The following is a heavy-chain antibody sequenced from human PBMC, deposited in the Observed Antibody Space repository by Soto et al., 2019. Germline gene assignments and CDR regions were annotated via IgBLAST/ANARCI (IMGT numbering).Heavy chain of an antibody. D-gene: IGHD3-22*01. CDR3: ARCYDSSGYYFLDY. CDR1: GGSISSGGYY. CDR2: IYYSGST. V-gene: IGHV4-31*03. J-gene: IGHJ4*02. Sequence: SETLSLTCTVSGGSISSGGYYWSWIRQHPGKGLEWIGYIYYSGSTYYNPSLKSRVTISVDTSKNQFSLKLSSVTAADTAVYYCARCYDSSGYYFLDYWGQGTLVTGSS.